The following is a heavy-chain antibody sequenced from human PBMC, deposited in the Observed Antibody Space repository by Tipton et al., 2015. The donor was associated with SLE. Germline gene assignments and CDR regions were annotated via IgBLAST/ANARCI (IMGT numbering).Heavy chain of an antibody. V-gene: IGHV4-34*01. CDR2: INHSGST. CDR3: ARGRYCSSTSCSHYFDY. Sequence: TLSLTCAVYGGSFSGYYWSWIRQPPGKGLEWIGEINHSGSTNYNPSLKSRVTISIDTSKNQFSLKVSSVTAADTAVYYCARGRYCSSTSCSHYFDYWGQGTLVTVPS. CDR1: GGSFSGYY. D-gene: IGHD2-2*01. J-gene: IGHJ4*02.